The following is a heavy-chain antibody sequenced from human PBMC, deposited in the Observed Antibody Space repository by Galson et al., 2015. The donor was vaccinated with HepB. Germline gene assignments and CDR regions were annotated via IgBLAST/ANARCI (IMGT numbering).Heavy chain of an antibody. V-gene: IGHV1-8*01. J-gene: IGHJ4*02. CDR1: GYTFTSYD. CDR3: ARGYSRRSTSCCGY. Sequence: SVKVSCKASGYTFTSYDINWVRQATGQGLEWMGWMNPNSGNTGYAQKFQGRVTMTRNTSISTAYMELSSLRSEDTAVYYCARGYSRRSTSCCGYWGQGTLVTVSS. D-gene: IGHD2-2*01. CDR2: MNPNSGNT.